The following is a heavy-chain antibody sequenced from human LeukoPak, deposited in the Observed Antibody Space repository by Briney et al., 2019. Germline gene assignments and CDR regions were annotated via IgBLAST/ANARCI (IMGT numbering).Heavy chain of an antibody. V-gene: IGHV4-30-4*08. Sequence: SQTLSLTCTVSGGSISSGDYYWSWIRQPPGKGLEWIGYIYYSGSTYYNPSLKSRVTISVDTSKNQFSLKLSSVTAADTAVYYCAREGGGMVAAAGYFDYWGQGTLVTVSS. CDR1: GGSISSGDYY. CDR2: IYYSGST. J-gene: IGHJ4*02. D-gene: IGHD6-13*01. CDR3: AREGGGMVAAAGYFDY.